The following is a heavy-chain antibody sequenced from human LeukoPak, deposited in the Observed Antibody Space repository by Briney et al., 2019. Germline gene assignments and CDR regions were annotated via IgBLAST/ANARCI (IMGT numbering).Heavy chain of an antibody. D-gene: IGHD5-18*01. CDR1: GFTFVDYA. J-gene: IGHJ4*02. V-gene: IGHV3-9*01. CDR2: ISWNSGII. CDR3: AKVCPAYSYGPYYFDY. Sequence: GRSLRLACAVSGFTFVDYAMASVRQAPGRGLGWVSCISWNSGIIAYVDCVKGRFTISRYQAKHSLYLQMNSVRAEDTALCDCAKVCPAYSYGPYYFDYWGQGTLVTVSS.